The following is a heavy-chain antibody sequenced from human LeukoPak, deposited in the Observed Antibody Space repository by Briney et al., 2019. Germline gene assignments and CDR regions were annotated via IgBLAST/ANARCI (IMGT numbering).Heavy chain of an antibody. V-gene: IGHV1-18*01. CDR2: ISAYNGNT. Sequence: GASVKVSCKASGYTFTSYGISWVRQAPGQGLEWMGWISAYNGNTNYAQKFQGRVTMTRNTSISTAYMELSSLRSEDTAVYYCARMSLDGYNPEDYWGQGTLVTVSS. J-gene: IGHJ4*02. CDR3: ARMSLDGYNPEDY. D-gene: IGHD5-24*01. CDR1: GYTFTSYG.